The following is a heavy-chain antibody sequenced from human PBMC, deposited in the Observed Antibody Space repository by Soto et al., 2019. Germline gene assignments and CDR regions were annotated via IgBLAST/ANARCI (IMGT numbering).Heavy chain of an antibody. V-gene: IGHV6-1*01. Sequence: WIRQSPSRGLEWLGRTYYRSKWYNDYAVSVKSRITINPDTSKNQFSLQLNSVTPEDTAVYYCARDLYIYSSGWPHGSFDIWGQGTMVTVSS. J-gene: IGHJ3*02. CDR2: TYYRSKWYN. D-gene: IGHD6-19*01. CDR3: ARDLYIYSSGWPHGSFDI.